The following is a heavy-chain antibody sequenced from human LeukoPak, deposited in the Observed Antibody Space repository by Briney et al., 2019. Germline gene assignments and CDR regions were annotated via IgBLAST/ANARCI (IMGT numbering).Heavy chain of an antibody. D-gene: IGHD3-22*01. CDR1: GGSVSSSSYY. V-gene: IGHV4-61*02. J-gene: IGHJ3*02. CDR3: ARVYYYDSYDAFDI. CDR2: IYTSGST. Sequence: SETLSLTCTVSGGSVSSSSYYWSWIRQPAGKGLEWIGRIYTSGSTNYNPSLKSRVTMSVDTSKNQFSLKLSSVTAADTAVYYCARVYYYDSYDAFDIWGQGTMVTVSS.